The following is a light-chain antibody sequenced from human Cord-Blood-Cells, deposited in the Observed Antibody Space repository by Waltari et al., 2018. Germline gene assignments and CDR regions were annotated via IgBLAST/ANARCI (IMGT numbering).Light chain of an antibody. CDR3: QQNYSTPRT. J-gene: IGKJ4*01. V-gene: IGKV1-39*01. CDR2: AAS. CDR1: QSISSY. Sequence: DIRMTQSPSSLSASVGDRVTITCRASQSISSYLDWYQQKPGKAPKLLIYAASTLQSGVPSRFSGSGSGTDFTLTISCLQPEDFATYYCQQNYSTPRTFGQGTKVEIK.